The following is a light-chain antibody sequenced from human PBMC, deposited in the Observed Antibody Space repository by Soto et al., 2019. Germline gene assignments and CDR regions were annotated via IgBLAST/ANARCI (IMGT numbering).Light chain of an antibody. CDR2: GAS. Sequence: DVVMTQSPDSLTVSLGERATIDCRSSQSVLNSANNKNYLAWYQQKPGQSHNHLIYGASSRESGVPDRFSGSVSGTDFTLTITGLQAEDVAVYYCQQYYSSSITFGQGTRLEIK. J-gene: IGKJ5*01. CDR1: QSVLNSANNKNY. V-gene: IGKV4-1*01. CDR3: QQYYSSSIT.